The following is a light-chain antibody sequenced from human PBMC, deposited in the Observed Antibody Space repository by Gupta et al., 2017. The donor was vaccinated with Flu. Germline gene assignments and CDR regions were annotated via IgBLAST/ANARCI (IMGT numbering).Light chain of an antibody. CDR1: QSVNSN. J-gene: IGKJ2*01. CDR2: GAS. CDR3: QQGYDWPTN. Sequence: EIVITQSPATVSGSPGERATLSCRASQSVNSNLAWYQHKPGQAPSLLIYGASTSSIGIPARFSGSGSATAFTLTIISLLSQDFAVYYCQQGYDWPTNFGQGTMMDIK. V-gene: IGKV3-15*01.